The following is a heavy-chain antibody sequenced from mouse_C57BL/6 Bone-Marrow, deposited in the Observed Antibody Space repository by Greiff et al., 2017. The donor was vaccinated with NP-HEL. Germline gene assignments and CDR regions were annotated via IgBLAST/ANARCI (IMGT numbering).Heavy chain of an antibody. Sequence: EVHLVESGPGLVKPSQSLSLTCSVTGYSITSGYYWNWIRQFPGNKLEWMGYISYDGSNNYNPSLKNRISITRDTSKNQFFLKLNSVTTEDTATYYCARGNYDYGFDYWGQGTTLTVSS. J-gene: IGHJ2*01. CDR1: GYSITSGYY. CDR2: ISYDGSN. D-gene: IGHD2-4*01. CDR3: ARGNYDYGFDY. V-gene: IGHV3-6*01.